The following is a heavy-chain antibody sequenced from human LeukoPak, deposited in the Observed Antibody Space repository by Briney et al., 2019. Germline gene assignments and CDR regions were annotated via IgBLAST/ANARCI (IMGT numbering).Heavy chain of an antibody. CDR1: GGSVSSVNYY. CDR2: MSNSGHT. Sequence: SETLSLTCTVSGGSVSSVNYYWSWIRHPPGTGLEWIGFMSNSGHTDSTPSLKSRVTISVDTSKNQFSLKLNSVTAADTAVYYCARVSAAGTGPDYWGQGTLVTVSS. J-gene: IGHJ4*02. D-gene: IGHD6-13*01. V-gene: IGHV4-61*01. CDR3: ARVSAAGTGPDY.